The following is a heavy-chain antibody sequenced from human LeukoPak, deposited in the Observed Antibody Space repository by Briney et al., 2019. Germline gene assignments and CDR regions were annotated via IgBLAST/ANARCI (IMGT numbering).Heavy chain of an antibody. V-gene: IGHV3-21*01. J-gene: IGHJ6*03. D-gene: IGHD1-26*01. Sequence: GGFLRLSCAASGFTFSSYSMNWVRQAPGKGLEWVSSITSRSTYIQYADAVKGRFTISRDNAKNSLYLQMSSLRAEDAALYYCARTTSGATFSDYYYYHMDVWGKGTTVTVSS. CDR2: ITSRSTYI. CDR1: GFTFSSYS. CDR3: ARTTSGATFSDYYYYHMDV.